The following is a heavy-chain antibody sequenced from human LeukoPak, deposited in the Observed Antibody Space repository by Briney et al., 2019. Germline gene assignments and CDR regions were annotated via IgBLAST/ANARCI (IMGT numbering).Heavy chain of an antibody. D-gene: IGHD3-3*01. CDR3: ARVFERARLHPNYFDY. CDR2: IYSGGST. V-gene: IGHV3-53*04. Sequence: PGGSLRLSCAVSGFTVSNNYMSWVRQAPGKGLEWVSVIYSGGSTYYADSVKGRFTISRHNSKNTLYLQMNSLRAEDTAVYYCARVFERARLHPNYFDYWGQGTLVTVSS. J-gene: IGHJ4*02. CDR1: GFTVSNNY.